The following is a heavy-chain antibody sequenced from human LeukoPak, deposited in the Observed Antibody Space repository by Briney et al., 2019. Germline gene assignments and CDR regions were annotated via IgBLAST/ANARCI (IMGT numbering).Heavy chain of an antibody. V-gene: IGHV4-34*01. CDR1: GGSFSGYY. D-gene: IGHD4-17*01. CDR3: ASPPVTNHYYYYMDV. CDR2: INHSGST. Sequence: SETLSLTCAVYGGSFSGYYWSWIRQPPGKGLEWIGEINHSGSTNYNPSLKSRVTISVDTSKNQFSLKLSSVTAADTAVYYCASPPVTNHYYYYMDVWGKGTTVTVSS. J-gene: IGHJ6*03.